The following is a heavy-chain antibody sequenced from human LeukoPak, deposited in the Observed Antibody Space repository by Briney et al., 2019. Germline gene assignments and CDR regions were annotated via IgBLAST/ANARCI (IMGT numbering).Heavy chain of an antibody. CDR1: GGSIGSYY. J-gene: IGHJ4*02. V-gene: IGHV4-59*01. D-gene: IGHD6-19*01. CDR3: ARHRPLLRYSSGWYAYYFDY. Sequence: SETLSLTCTVSGGSIGSYYWSWIRQPPGKGLEWIGYIYYSGSTNYNPSLKSRVTISVDTSKNQFSLKLSSVTAADTAVYYCARHRPLLRYSSGWYAYYFDYWGQGTLVTVSS. CDR2: IYYSGST.